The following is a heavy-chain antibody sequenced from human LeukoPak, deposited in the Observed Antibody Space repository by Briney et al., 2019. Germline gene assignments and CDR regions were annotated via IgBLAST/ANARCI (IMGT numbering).Heavy chain of an antibody. CDR2: ISSGGSIV. CDR1: GFTFSDYN. D-gene: IGHD4-11*01. J-gene: IGHJ4*02. Sequence: GGSLRFSCAASGFTFSDYNMDWVRQAPGKGLEWVSFISSGGSIVYYADSVKGRFTISRDSAKNSLYLQMTSLRAEDTAVYYCAREGSYSNYVDYWAQRTLVTVSS. V-gene: IGHV3-48*01. CDR3: AREGSYSNYVDY.